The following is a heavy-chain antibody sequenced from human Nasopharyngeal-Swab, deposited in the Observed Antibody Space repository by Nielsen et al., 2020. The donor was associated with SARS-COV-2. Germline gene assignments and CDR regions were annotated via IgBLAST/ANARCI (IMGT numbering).Heavy chain of an antibody. CDR1: GYTFTSYY. J-gene: IGHJ4*02. CDR2: INPSGGST. D-gene: IGHD3-10*01. Sequence: ASVKVSCKASGYTFTSYYMHWVRQAPGQGLEWMGIINPSGGSTSYAQKFQGRVTITADKSTSTAYMELSSLRSEDTAVYYCARGTMVRGVIISDPLYWGQGTLVTVSS. V-gene: IGHV1-46*01. CDR3: ARGTMVRGVIISDPLY.